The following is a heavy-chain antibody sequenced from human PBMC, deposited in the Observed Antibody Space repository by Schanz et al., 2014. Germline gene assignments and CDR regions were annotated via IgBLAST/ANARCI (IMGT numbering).Heavy chain of an antibody. V-gene: IGHV3-21*02. J-gene: IGHJ6*03. CDR3: ARPSDSSWYMDV. Sequence: EAQLLESGGGLVQPGGSLRLSCAASGFTFSSYGMHWVRQSPGKGLEWVSSISSSSSYISYADSVKGRFTISRDNAKNSLYLQMNSLRAEDTAVYYCARPSDSSWYMDVWGKGTTVTVSS. CDR1: GFTFSSYG. CDR2: ISSSSSYI. D-gene: IGHD2-21*02.